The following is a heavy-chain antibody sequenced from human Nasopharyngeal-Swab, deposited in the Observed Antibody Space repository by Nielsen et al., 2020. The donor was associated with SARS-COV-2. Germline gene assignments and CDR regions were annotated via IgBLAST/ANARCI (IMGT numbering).Heavy chain of an antibody. J-gene: IGHJ6*02. D-gene: IGHD6-19*01. CDR3: ARDWSIAVAGYYYYYGMDV. CDR2: MNPNSGNT. V-gene: IGHV1-8*01. CDR1: GYTFTSYD. Sequence: SVKVSCKASGYTFTSYDINWVRQATGQGLEWMGWMNPNSGNTGYAQKFQGRVTMTRNTSISTAYMELSSLRSEDTAVYYCARDWSIAVAGYYYYYGMDVWGQGTTVTVSS.